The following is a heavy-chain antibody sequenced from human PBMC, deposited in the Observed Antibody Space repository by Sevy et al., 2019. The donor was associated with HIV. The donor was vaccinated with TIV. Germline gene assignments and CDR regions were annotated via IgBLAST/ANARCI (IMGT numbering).Heavy chain of an antibody. CDR3: ARVIEEQQLVLFWYIDL. Sequence: SETLSLTCTVSGGSISSGDYYWSWIRQPPGKGLEWIGYIYYSGSTYYNPSLKSRVTISVDTSKNQFSLKLSSVTAADTAVYYCARVIEEQQLVLFWYIDLWGRGTLVTVSS. V-gene: IGHV4-30-4*01. J-gene: IGHJ2*01. CDR1: GGSISSGDYY. CDR2: IYYSGST. D-gene: IGHD6-13*01.